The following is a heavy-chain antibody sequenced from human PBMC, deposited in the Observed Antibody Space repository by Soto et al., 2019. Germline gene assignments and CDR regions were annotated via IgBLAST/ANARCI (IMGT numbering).Heavy chain of an antibody. Sequence: GGSLRLSCVASGFTFSSYAMSWVRQAPGKGLEWVSAISGSGGSTYYADSVKGRFTISRDNSKNTLYLQMNSLRAEDTAVYYCAKRKTLNRYSSSSVSFDYWGQGTLVTVSS. V-gene: IGHV3-23*01. CDR2: ISGSGGST. J-gene: IGHJ4*02. D-gene: IGHD6-6*01. CDR1: GFTFSSYA. CDR3: AKRKTLNRYSSSSVSFDY.